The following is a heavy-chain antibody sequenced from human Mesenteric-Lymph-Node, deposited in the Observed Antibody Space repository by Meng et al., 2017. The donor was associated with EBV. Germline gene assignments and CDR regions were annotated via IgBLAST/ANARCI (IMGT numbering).Heavy chain of an antibody. CDR2: TIPMFGTA. D-gene: IGHD3-22*01. J-gene: IGHJ1*01. CDR3: VRTSVVVARTEYFPH. V-gene: IGHV1-69*01. Sequence: VQVVQSGSEVKKRGSSVKVACKTSGGTVSSFVVSWVRQAPGQGLEWMGGTIPMFGTATYAQKFQGRVTVTADESTSTVYMELSSLRSDDTAVYFCVRTSVVVARTEYFPHWGQGTLVTVSS. CDR1: GGTVSSFV.